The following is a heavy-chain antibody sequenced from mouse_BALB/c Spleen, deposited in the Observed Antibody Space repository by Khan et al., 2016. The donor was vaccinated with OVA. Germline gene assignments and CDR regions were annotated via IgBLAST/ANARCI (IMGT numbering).Heavy chain of an antibody. CDR3: RISTINA. J-gene: IGHJ2*01. V-gene: IGHV14-3*02. CDR2: TDPANGNT. Sequence: EVQLQQSGAELVKPAASLKLSCTASGYNIKDIYIHWVKQRPEKGLERIRRTDPANGNTKYDPKFQGKATITADTSSNTAYLQLSSLTSEDTAVYYSRISTINAWGQGTTLTGSS. CDR1: GYNIKDIY.